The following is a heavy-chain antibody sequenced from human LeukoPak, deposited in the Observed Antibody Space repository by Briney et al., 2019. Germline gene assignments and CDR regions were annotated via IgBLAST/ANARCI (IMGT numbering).Heavy chain of an antibody. CDR2: IIPIFGTA. CDR3: ARDHHSLYYDFWSAPGRWFDP. CDR1: GYTFTSYG. Sequence: SVKVSCKASGYTFTSYGISWVRQAPGQGLEWMGGIIPIFGTANYAQKFQGRVTITADESTSTAYMELSSLRSEDTAVYYCARDHHSLYYDFWSAPGRWFDPWGQGTLVTVSS. D-gene: IGHD3-3*01. V-gene: IGHV1-69*13. J-gene: IGHJ5*02.